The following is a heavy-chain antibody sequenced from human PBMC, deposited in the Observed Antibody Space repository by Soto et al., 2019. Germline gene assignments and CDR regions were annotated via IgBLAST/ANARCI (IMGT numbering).Heavy chain of an antibody. CDR3: ARGFSAGKGSPPDY. V-gene: IGHV3-23*01. J-gene: IGHJ4*02. D-gene: IGHD3-10*01. Sequence: GGSLRLSWAASGFTFSNYAMTWVRQAPGKGLEWVSVLNGSGGGTSSADSVKGRCAISRDKSKNTLYLQMNSLRDGDAAVYYCARGFSAGKGSPPDYWGQGTLVTVSS. CDR2: LNGSGGGT. CDR1: GFTFSNYA.